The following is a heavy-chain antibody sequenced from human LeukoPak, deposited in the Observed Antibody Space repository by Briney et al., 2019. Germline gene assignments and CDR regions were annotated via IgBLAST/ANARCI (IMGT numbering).Heavy chain of an antibody. CDR2: IIPIFGTA. J-gene: IGHJ6*02. CDR3: ARDLGEWPYYYGMDV. V-gene: IGHV1-69*05. CDR1: GGTFSSYA. D-gene: IGHD3-16*01. Sequence: SVKVSCKASGGTFSSYAISWVRQAPGQGLEWMGGIIPIFGTANYAQKFQGRVTITRDTSASTAYMELSSLRSEDTAVYYCARDLGEWPYYYGMDVWGQGTTVTVSS.